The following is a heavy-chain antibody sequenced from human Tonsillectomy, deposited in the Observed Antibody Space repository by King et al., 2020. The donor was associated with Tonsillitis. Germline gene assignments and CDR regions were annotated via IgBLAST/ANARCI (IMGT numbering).Heavy chain of an antibody. Sequence: QLVQSGGGVVQPGRSLRLSCAASGFTFSSYGMHWVRQAPGKGLEWVAVISYDGSNKYYADSVKGRFTISRDNSKNTRYLQMNSLRAEDTAVYYCAKDRQWLVDYWGQGTLVTVSS. J-gene: IGHJ4*02. D-gene: IGHD6-19*01. V-gene: IGHV3-30*18. CDR1: GFTFSSYG. CDR2: ISYDGSNK. CDR3: AKDRQWLVDY.